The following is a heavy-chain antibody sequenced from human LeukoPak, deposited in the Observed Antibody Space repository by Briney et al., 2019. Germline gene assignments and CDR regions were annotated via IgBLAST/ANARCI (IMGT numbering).Heavy chain of an antibody. CDR2: INTNTRNP. D-gene: IGHD2-15*01. J-gene: IGHJ4*02. CDR1: GYTFTRNA. CDR3: ARAEVSCSGSTCFSY. V-gene: IGHV7-4-1*02. Sequence: ASVKVSCKASGYTFTRNAMNWVRQAPGQGLEWMGWINTNTRNPTYARGFTGRFVFSLDTSVSTAYPHISSLKAEDTAVYYCARAEVSCSGSTCFSYWGQGTLVTVSS.